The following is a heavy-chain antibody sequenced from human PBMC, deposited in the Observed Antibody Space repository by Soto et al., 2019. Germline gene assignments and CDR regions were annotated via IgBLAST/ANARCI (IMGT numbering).Heavy chain of an antibody. V-gene: IGHV1-69*13. Sequence: SVKVSCKASGGTFSSYAISWVRQAPGQGLEWMGGIIPIFGTANYAQKFQGRVTITADESTSTAYMELSSLRSEDTAVYYCARTTAMVTRILDDWGQGTLVTVSS. CDR1: GGTFSSYA. J-gene: IGHJ4*02. CDR2: IIPIFGTA. CDR3: ARTTAMVTRILDD. D-gene: IGHD5-18*01.